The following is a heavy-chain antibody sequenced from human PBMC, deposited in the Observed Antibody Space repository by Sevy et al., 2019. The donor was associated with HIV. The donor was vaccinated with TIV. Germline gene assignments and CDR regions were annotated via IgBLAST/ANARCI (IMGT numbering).Heavy chain of an antibody. CDR3: AREGCTKPHDY. D-gene: IGHD2-8*01. Sequence: GGSLRLSCAASGFDFSIYSMSWVRQAPGKGLEWVSTVSFGCGKINYADSVKGRFTISRDNSKSSVYLQMNNMRVEETAVYYCAREGCTKPHDYWGQGTLVTVSS. CDR1: GFDFSIYS. CDR2: VSFGCGKI. V-gene: IGHV3-23*01. J-gene: IGHJ4*02.